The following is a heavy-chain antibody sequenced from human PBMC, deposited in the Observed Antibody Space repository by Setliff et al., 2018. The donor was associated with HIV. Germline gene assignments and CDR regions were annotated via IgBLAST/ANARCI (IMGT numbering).Heavy chain of an antibody. CDR3: SKEKFTFTVVRGVIDS. J-gene: IGHJ4*02. D-gene: IGHD3-10*01. CDR1: GFVFTDHS. CDR2: ISATGTTV. V-gene: IGHV3-48*01. Sequence: GGSLRLSCAASGFVFTDHSLHWVRQAPGEGLEWISYISATGTTVSYADSVRGRFIISRDSVRNEVYLQMKSLRAEDTAFYYCSKEKFTFTVVRGVIDSWGQGTLVTVSS.